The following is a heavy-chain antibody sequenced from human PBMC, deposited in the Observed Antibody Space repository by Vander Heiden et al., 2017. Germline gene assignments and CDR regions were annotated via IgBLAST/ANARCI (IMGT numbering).Heavy chain of an antibody. J-gene: IGHJ4*02. D-gene: IGHD3-16*01. V-gene: IGHV3-7*01. CDR3: VAWGAGSGGSSD. CDR2: IKEAGSDK. Sequence: EVQPVESGGGLVQPGGSLRLSCAASAFALKSYWMSWGRQAPGKGLAWVAHIKEAGSDKNYVDSVKGRFTISRDNARNALHLQMNSLRGEDTAAYYGVAWGAGSGGSSDWGQGTQVTVSS. CDR1: AFALKSYW.